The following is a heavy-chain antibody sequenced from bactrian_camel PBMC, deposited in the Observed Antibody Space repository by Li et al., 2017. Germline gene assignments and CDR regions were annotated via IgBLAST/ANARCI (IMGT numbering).Heavy chain of an antibody. Sequence: HVQLVESGGGLVQPGGSLRLSCAVSGFTFSSYYMTWVRQAPGKGLEWVLSIYTGGGTTSYADSVKGRFTISRDNAKNTVYLQMNSLKPEDTAVYYCVNGRSWSEYNYWGQGTQVTVS. J-gene: IGHJ4*01. CDR1: GFTFSSYY. CDR3: VNGRSWSEYNY. D-gene: IGHD6*01. V-gene: IGHV3-2*01. CDR2: IYTGGGTT.